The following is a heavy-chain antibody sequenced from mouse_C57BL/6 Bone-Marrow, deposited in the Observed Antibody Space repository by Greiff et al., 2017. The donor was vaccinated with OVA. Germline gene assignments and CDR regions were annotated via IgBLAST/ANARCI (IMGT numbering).Heavy chain of an antibody. V-gene: IGHV1-39*01. D-gene: IGHD2-5*01. J-gene: IGHJ1*03. Sequence: HVKQSGPELVKPGASVKISCKASGYSFTDYNMNWVKQSNGKSLEWIGVINPNYGTTSYNQKFKGKATLTVDQSSSTAYMQLNSLTSEDSAVYYCARPYYSNYGHFDVWGTGTTVTVSS. CDR1: GYSFTDYN. CDR2: INPNYGTT. CDR3: ARPYYSNYGHFDV.